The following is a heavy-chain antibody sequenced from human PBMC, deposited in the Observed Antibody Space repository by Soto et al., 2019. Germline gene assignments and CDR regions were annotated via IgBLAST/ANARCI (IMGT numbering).Heavy chain of an antibody. CDR3: AKTPSRGMIFGAGS. Sequence: GGSLRLSCAASGFIFRNHVLNWVRQAPGKGVEWVSAIDNSGDGSFYADSVKGRFIISRDNSNDTVFLHMNNLRLEDTAFYYCAKTPSRGMIFGAGSWGQGTLVTVSS. D-gene: IGHD3-3*01. CDR2: IDNSGDGS. CDR1: GFIFRNHV. V-gene: IGHV3-23*05. J-gene: IGHJ5*02.